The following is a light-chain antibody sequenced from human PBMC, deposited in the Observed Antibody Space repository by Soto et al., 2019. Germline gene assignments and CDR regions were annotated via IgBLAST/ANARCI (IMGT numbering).Light chain of an antibody. CDR3: QQYNSWPPIT. V-gene: IGKV3-15*01. CDR2: DAS. Sequence: EIVLTQSPATLSVSPGESATLSCRASQSISSNLAWYQQKPGQAPRLLIYDASTRATGIPDRFSGGGSGTEFTLTISSLQSEDFVVYYCQQYNSWPPITFGQGTRLEI. CDR1: QSISSN. J-gene: IGKJ5*01.